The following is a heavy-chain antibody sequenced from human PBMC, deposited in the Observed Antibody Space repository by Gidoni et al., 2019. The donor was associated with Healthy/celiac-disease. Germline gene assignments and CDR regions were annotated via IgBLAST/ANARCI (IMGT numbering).Heavy chain of an antibody. V-gene: IGHV3-30*18. D-gene: IGHD3-3*01. J-gene: IGHJ4*02. CDR3: AKDEDFWSGYLADY. CDR2: ISYDGSNK. CDR1: GFTFSSYG. Sequence: QVQLVESGGGVVQPGRSLRLSCAASGFTFSSYGLHWVRQAPGKGLEWVAVISYDGSNKYYADSVKGRFTISRDNSKNTLYLQMNSLRAEDTAVYYCAKDEDFWSGYLADYWGQGTLVTVSS.